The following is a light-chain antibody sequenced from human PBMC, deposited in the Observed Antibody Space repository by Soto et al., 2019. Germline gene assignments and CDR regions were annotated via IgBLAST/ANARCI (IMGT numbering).Light chain of an antibody. V-gene: IGKV3-11*01. Sequence: LTQSPSFLSLSPGERATLSCRASESIGNYLAWYQQKLGQAPKLLIYDASHRAIGIPGRFSGDGSGTDFTLTISSLEPEDFAVYYCPWRSDWPPRLTFGGGTKVEIK. CDR1: ESIGNY. CDR3: PWRSDWPPRLT. CDR2: DAS. J-gene: IGKJ4*01.